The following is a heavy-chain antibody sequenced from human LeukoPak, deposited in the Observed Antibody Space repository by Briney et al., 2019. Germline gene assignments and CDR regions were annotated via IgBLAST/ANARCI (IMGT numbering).Heavy chain of an antibody. Sequence: GRSLRLSCAASGFSFSSHGMHWVRQAPGKGLEWVAVIWYDESIQYYADSVKGQFTISRDNSRNRLYLQMNTLTVEDTAIYYTARRLLTGGVTDFFDFWGQGALVTVSS. CDR1: GFSFSSHG. CDR2: IWYDESIQ. D-gene: IGHD2-21*02. V-gene: IGHV3-33*01. J-gene: IGHJ4*02. CDR3: ARRLLTGGVTDFFDF.